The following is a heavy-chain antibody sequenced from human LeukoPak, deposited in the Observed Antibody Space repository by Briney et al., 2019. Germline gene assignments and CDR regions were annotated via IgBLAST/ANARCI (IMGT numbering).Heavy chain of an antibody. J-gene: IGHJ4*02. CDR3: ARALGSGSYYRIDH. Sequence: GGSLRLSCAASGFTFSSYEMNWVRQAPGKGLEWVSYISSSGTTIYYADSVKGRFTISRDNAKSSLYLQMNSLRVEDTAIYFCARALGSGSYYRIDHRGQGTLVTVSS. CDR2: ISSSGTTI. V-gene: IGHV3-48*03. D-gene: IGHD1-26*01. CDR1: GFTFSSYE.